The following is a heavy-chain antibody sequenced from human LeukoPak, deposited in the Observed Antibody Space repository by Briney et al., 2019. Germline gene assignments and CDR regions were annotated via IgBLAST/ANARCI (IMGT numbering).Heavy chain of an antibody. Sequence: PGGSPRLSCAASGFTFSSYGMHWVRQAPGKGLEWVAVISYDGSNKYYADSVKGRFTISRDNSKNTLYLQMNSLRAEDTAVYYCVTYYYGMDVWGQGTTVTVSS. CDR2: ISYDGSNK. V-gene: IGHV3-30*03. J-gene: IGHJ6*02. D-gene: IGHD3-16*01. CDR1: GFTFSSYG. CDR3: VTYYYGMDV.